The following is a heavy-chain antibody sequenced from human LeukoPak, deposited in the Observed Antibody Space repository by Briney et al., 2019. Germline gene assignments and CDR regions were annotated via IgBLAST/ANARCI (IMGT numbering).Heavy chain of an antibody. J-gene: IGHJ4*02. CDR1: GGSISSSNW. D-gene: IGHD3-10*01. Sequence: PSETLSLTCAVSGGSISSSNWWSWVRQPPGKGLEWIGEIYHSGSTNYNPSLKSRVTISVDKSKNQFSLKLSSVTAADTAVYYCARVLWFGELPPAGRLYYFDYWGQGTLVTVSS. CDR2: IYHSGST. V-gene: IGHV4-4*02. CDR3: ARVLWFGELPPAGRLYYFDY.